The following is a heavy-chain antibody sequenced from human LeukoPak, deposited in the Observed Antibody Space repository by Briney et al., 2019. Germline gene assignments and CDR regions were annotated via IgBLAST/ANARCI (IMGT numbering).Heavy chain of an antibody. CDR3: ASDPGIVSVPAAIYFDY. CDR1: GGSISSSSYY. J-gene: IGHJ4*02. D-gene: IGHD2-2*02. V-gene: IGHV4-39*07. CDR2: VYYSGTT. Sequence: SETLSLTCTVSGGSISSSSYYWGWLRQPPGKGLEWIGSVYYSGTTYYNPSLKSRVTISVDTSKNQFSLRLSSVTAADTAVYFCASDPGIVSVPAAIYFDYWSQGTLVTVSS.